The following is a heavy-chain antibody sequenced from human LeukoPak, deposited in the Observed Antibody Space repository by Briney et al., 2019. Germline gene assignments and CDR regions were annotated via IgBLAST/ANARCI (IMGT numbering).Heavy chain of an antibody. CDR3: ARVSFVDQAAGFWFDP. Sequence: SQTLSLTCAISGDSVSSNSAAWNWIRQSPSRGLEWLGRTYYRSKWYNDYAVSVKSRITINPDTSKNQFSLQLNSVTPEDTAVYYCARVSFVDQAAGFWFDPWGQGTLVTVSS. D-gene: IGHD6-13*01. V-gene: IGHV6-1*01. J-gene: IGHJ5*02. CDR2: TYYRSKWYN. CDR1: GDSVSSNSAA.